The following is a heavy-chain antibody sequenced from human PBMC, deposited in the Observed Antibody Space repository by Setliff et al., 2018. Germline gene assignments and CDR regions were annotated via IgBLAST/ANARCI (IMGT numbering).Heavy chain of an antibody. Sequence: PSETLSLTCAVSGASIRNNYYWGWIRQSPGTGLEWIGSIYYSGSTYYNPSLKGRVTISVDTSKNQFSLKLSSVTAADTAVYYCARDQTYYGSGTYTRWFDYWGQGTLVTVSS. V-gene: IGHV4-39*02. CDR1: GASIRNNYY. CDR2: IYYSGST. CDR3: ARDQTYYGSGTYTRWFDY. D-gene: IGHD3-10*01. J-gene: IGHJ4*02.